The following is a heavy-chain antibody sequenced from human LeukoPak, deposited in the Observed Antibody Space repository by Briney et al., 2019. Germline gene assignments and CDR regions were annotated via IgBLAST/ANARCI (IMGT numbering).Heavy chain of an antibody. J-gene: IGHJ4*02. Sequence: ASETLSLTCAVYGGSFSGYYWSWIRQPPGKGLEWIGEINHSGSTNYNPSLKSRVTMSVDTSKNQFSLKLSSVTAADTAVYYCARGTYYDFWSGYANFDYWGQGTLVTVSS. CDR2: INHSGST. CDR3: ARGTYYDFWSGYANFDY. D-gene: IGHD3-3*01. CDR1: GGSFSGYY. V-gene: IGHV4-34*01.